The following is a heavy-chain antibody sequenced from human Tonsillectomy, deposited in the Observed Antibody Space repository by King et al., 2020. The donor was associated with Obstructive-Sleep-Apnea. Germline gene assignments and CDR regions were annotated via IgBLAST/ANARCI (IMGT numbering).Heavy chain of an antibody. CDR3: TTEPSPLRYSGSYYYFDY. D-gene: IGHD1-26*01. V-gene: IGHV3-15*01. Sequence: VQLMESGGGLVKPGGSLRLSCAASGFTFSNAWMSWVRQAPGKGLEWVGRIKSKTDGGTTDYAAPVKGRFTISRDDSKNTLYLQMNSLKTEDTAVYYCTTEPSPLRYSGSYYYFDYWGQGTLVTVSS. J-gene: IGHJ4*02. CDR1: GFTFSNAW. CDR2: IKSKTDGGTT.